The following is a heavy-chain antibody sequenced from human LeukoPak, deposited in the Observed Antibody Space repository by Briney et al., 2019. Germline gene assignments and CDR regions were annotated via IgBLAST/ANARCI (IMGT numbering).Heavy chain of an antibody. V-gene: IGHV3-7*03. D-gene: IGHD2-2*01. CDR3: AKDVYCSSTSCYFGWFDP. J-gene: IGHJ5*02. CDR2: IKQDGSEK. CDR1: GFTFSSYW. Sequence: PGGSLRLSCAASGFTFSSYWMSWVRQAPGKGLEWVANIKQDGSEKYYVDSVKGRFTISRDNAKNSLYLQMNSLRAEDTAVYYCAKDVYCSSTSCYFGWFDPWGQGTLVTVSS.